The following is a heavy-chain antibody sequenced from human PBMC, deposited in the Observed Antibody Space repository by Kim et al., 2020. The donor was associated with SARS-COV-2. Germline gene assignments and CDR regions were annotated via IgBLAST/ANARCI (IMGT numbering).Heavy chain of an antibody. J-gene: IGHJ6*02. Sequence: GGSLRLSCAASGFTFSSYSMNWVRQAPGKGLEWVSSISSSSSYIYYADSVKGRFTISRDNAKNSLYLQMNSLRAEDTAVYYCARDLSVLRYFDWLPPYYYYGMDVWGQGTTVTVSS. CDR3: ARDLSVLRYFDWLPPYYYYGMDV. CDR2: ISSSSSYI. V-gene: IGHV3-21*01. CDR1: GFTFSSYS. D-gene: IGHD3-9*01.